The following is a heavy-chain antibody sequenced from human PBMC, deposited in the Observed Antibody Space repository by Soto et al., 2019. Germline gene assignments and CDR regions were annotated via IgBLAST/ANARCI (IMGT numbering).Heavy chain of an antibody. CDR1: GGSISSYY. Sequence: PSETLSLTCTVSGGSISSYYWSWIRQPPGKGLEWIGYIYYSGSTNYNPSLKSRVTISVDTSKNQFSLKLSSVTAADTAVYYCESDLLVPVLRYGFDPWGQGTLVTVSS. V-gene: IGHV4-59*08. D-gene: IGHD2-2*01. CDR2: IYYSGST. CDR3: ESDLLVPVLRYGFDP. J-gene: IGHJ5*02.